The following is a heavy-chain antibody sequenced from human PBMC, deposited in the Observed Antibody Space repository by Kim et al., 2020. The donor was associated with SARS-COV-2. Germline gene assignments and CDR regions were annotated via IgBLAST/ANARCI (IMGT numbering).Heavy chain of an antibody. CDR3: ARVVTIFGVVCWFDP. V-gene: IGHV3-7*01. D-gene: IGHD3-3*01. Sequence: VGPGKGRLPISRDNAKNSLYLKMDSLRAEDTAVYYCARVVTIFGVVCWFDPWGQGTLVTVSS. J-gene: IGHJ5*02.